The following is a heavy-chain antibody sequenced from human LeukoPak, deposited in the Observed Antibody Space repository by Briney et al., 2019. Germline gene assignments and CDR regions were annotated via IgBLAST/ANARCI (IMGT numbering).Heavy chain of an antibody. Sequence: ASVKVSCKASGYTFTGYYMHWVRQAPGQGLEWMGWINPNSGGTNYAQKFQGRVTMTRDTSISTAYMELSRLRSDDTAVYYCARTTRQYDFWSGSLELDYWGQGTLVTVSS. D-gene: IGHD3-3*01. J-gene: IGHJ4*02. CDR2: INPNSGGT. CDR3: ARTTRQYDFWSGSLELDY. V-gene: IGHV1-2*02. CDR1: GYTFTGYY.